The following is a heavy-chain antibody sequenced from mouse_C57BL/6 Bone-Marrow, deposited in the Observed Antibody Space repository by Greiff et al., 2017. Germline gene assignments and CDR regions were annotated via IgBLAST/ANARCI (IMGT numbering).Heavy chain of an antibody. Sequence: QVQLQQPGAELVKPGASVKLSCKASGYTFTSYWMHWVKQRPGHGLEWIGMIHPTDSGPNYNHKFKGKATLTVDKSSSTAYMHLRSLTSEDSAVXVCARYGSTVGSFDYWGQGTAVTVSA. D-gene: IGHD1-2*01. J-gene: IGHJ3*01. V-gene: IGHV1-74*01. CDR1: GYTFTSYW. CDR3: ARYGSTVGSFDY. CDR2: IHPTDSGP.